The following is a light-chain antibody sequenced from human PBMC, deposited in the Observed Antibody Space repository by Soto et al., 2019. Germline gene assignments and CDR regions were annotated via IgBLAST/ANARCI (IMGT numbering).Light chain of an antibody. CDR1: QSVSRW. CDR3: QQYNSYRT. Sequence: DIQMTQSPSTLSASVGDRVPITCRASQSVSRWFAWYQQKPGKAPNLFIHDASSSERGVPSRLSGSGSATEFTLTIRSLQPDDVATYYRQQYNSYRTFGQGTKVEIK. J-gene: IGKJ1*01. V-gene: IGKV1-5*01. CDR2: DAS.